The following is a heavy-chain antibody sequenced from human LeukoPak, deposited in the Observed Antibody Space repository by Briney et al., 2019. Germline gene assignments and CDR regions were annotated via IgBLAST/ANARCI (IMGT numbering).Heavy chain of an antibody. V-gene: IGHV3-7*01. CDR3: ARSDIVLQPADGAFDI. CDR1: GFTFSSYW. CDR2: IKKDGSEK. Sequence: GGSLRLSCVASGFTFSSYWMSWVRQAPGKGLEWVANIKKDGSEKYYVDSVKGRFTITRDNAKNSLDLQMNSLRAEDTAVYYCARSDIVLQPADGAFDIWGQGTMVTVSS. J-gene: IGHJ3*02. D-gene: IGHD2-8*01.